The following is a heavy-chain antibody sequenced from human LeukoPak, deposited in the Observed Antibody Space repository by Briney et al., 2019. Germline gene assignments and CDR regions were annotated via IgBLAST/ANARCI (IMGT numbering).Heavy chain of an antibody. V-gene: IGHV4-4*07. CDR2: IYTSGST. Sequence: SETLSLTCTVSGGSISSYYWSWIRQPAGKGLEWIGRIYTSGSTNYNPSLKSRVTMSVDTSENQFSLKLSSVTAADTAVYYRARDRDSVRGVTFDYWGQGTLVTVSS. J-gene: IGHJ4*02. CDR1: GGSISSYY. D-gene: IGHD3-10*01. CDR3: ARDRDSVRGVTFDY.